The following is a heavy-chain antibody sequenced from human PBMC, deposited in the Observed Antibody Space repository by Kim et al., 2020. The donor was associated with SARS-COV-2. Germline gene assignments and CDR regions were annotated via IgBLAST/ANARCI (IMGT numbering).Heavy chain of an antibody. CDR3: ARDRASEGYFDY. CDR1: GFTFSSYG. J-gene: IGHJ4*02. D-gene: IGHD3-10*01. CDR2: IWYDGSNK. V-gene: IGHV3-33*01. Sequence: GGSLRLSCTASGFTFSSYGMHWVRQAPGKGLEWVAVIWYDGSNKYYADSVKGRFTISRDNSKNTLYLQMNSLRAEDTAVYYCARDRASEGYFDYWGQGTLVTVSS.